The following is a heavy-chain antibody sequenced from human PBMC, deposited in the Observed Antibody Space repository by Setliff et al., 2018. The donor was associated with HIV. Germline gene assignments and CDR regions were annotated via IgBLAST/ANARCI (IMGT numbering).Heavy chain of an antibody. D-gene: IGHD3-16*02. CDR2: LYGSGDT. CDR3: AKDSGVWGSYQDV. CDR1: GFTLSNTY. Sequence: GGSLRLSCAASGFTLSNTYMAWVRQAPGKRPEWVSTLYGSGDTYHADSVKGRFTISRDNSKNTLYLQMNRLRAEDTAVYFCAKDSGVWGSYQDVWAKGPRSPS. V-gene: IGHV3-53*01. J-gene: IGHJ6*03.